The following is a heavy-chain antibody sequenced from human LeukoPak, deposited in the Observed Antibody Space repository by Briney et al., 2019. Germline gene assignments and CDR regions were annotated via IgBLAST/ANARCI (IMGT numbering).Heavy chain of an antibody. Sequence: GGSLRLSCAASGFTFSSYGMHWVRQAPGKGLEWVAVISYDGSNKYYADSVKGRFTISRDNSKNTLYLQMNSLRAEDTAVYYCARSTNYYDSSNWFDPWGQGTLVTVSS. J-gene: IGHJ5*02. CDR2: ISYDGSNK. V-gene: IGHV3-30*03. CDR1: GFTFSSYG. CDR3: ARSTNYYDSSNWFDP. D-gene: IGHD3-22*01.